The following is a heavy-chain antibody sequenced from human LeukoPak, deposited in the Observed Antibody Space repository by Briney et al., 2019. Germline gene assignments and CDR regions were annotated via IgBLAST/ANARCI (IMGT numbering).Heavy chain of an antibody. Sequence: SVKVSCKASGGTFSSYAISWVRQAPGQGLEWVGRIIPIFGIANYAQKFQGRVTITADKSTSTAYMELSSLRSEDTAVYYCASVGPEMATIGGDYFDYWGQGTLVTVSS. J-gene: IGHJ4*02. CDR2: IIPIFGIA. CDR1: GGTFSSYA. V-gene: IGHV1-69*04. CDR3: ASVGPEMATIGGDYFDY. D-gene: IGHD5-24*01.